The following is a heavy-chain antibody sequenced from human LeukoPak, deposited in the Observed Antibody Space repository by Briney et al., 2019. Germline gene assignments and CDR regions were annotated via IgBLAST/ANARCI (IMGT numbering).Heavy chain of an antibody. CDR1: GFTFSSYA. D-gene: IGHD2-2*01. V-gene: IGHV3-23*01. Sequence: GGSLRLSCAASGFTFSSYAMSWVRQAPGKGLEWVSVIGDSTFYEGSVKGRFTISRDNSKNTLYLDMNSLRVEDTAVYYCAKGLSTSYYSDFDYWGQGTPVTVSS. CDR3: AKGLSTSYYSDFDY. CDR2: IGDST. J-gene: IGHJ4*02.